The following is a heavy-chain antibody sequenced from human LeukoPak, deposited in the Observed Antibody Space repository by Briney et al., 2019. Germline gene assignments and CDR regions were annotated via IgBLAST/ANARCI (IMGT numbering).Heavy chain of an antibody. D-gene: IGHD2-8*01. CDR1: GGTFSSYA. J-gene: IGHJ4*02. CDR3: AFTQGDCTNGVCYRVGSDY. Sequence: GASVKVSCKASGGTFSSYAISWVRQAPGQGLEWMGGIIPIFGTANYAQKFQGRVTITADESTSTAYMELSSLRSEDTAVYYCAFTQGDCTNGVCYRVGSDYRGQGTLVTVSS. CDR2: IIPIFGTA. V-gene: IGHV1-69*13.